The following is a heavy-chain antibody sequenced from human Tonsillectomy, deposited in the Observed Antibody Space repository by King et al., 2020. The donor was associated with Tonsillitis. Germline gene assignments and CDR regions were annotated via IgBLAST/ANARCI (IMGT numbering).Heavy chain of an antibody. CDR2: MNPNSGNT. J-gene: IGHJ6*02. D-gene: IGHD6-25*01. Sequence: VQLVQSGAEVKKPGASVKVSCKASGYTFTSYDINWVRQATGQGLEWMGWMNPNSGNTGYAQKFQGRVTMTRNTSISTAYMELSSLRSEDTAVYYCARVPPTAQGLRNYYSGMDVWGQGTTVTVAS. CDR1: GYTFTSYD. CDR3: ARVPPTAQGLRNYYSGMDV. V-gene: IGHV1-8*01.